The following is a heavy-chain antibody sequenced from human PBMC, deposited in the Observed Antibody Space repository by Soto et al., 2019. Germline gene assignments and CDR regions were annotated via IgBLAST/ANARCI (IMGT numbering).Heavy chain of an antibody. CDR3: ARDTSGSYSCFDY. V-gene: IGHV3-21*01. CDR1: GFTFSSYS. D-gene: IGHD1-26*01. CDR2: ISSSSSYK. Sequence: GGSLRLSCAASGFTFSSYSMNWVRQAPGKGLEWVSSISSSSSYKYYADSVKGRFTISRDNAKNSLYLQMNSLRAEDTALYYCARDTSGSYSCFDYWGQGTLVTVSS. J-gene: IGHJ4*02.